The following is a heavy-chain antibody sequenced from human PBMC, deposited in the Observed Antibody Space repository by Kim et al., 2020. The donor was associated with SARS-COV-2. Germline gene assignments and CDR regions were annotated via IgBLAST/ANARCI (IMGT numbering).Heavy chain of an antibody. CDR3: ARQVGILTYYYDSSGYYFDY. D-gene: IGHD3-22*01. V-gene: IGHV4-39*01. CDR2: IYYSGST. J-gene: IGHJ4*02. Sequence: SETLSLTCTVSGGSISSSSYYWGWIRQPPGKGLEWIGSIYYSGSTYYNPSLKSRVTISVDTSKNQFSLKLSSVTAADTAVYYCARQVGILTYYYDSSGYYFDYWGQGTLVTVSS. CDR1: GGSISSSSYY.